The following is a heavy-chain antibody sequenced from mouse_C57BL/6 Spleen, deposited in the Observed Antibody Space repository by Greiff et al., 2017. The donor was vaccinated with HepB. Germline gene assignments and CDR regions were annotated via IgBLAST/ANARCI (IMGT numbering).Heavy chain of an antibody. Sequence: EVNVVESGGGLVKPGGSLKLSCAASGFTFSSYAMSWVRQTPEKRLEWVATISDGGSYTYYPDNVKGRFTISRDNAKNNLYLQMSHLKSEDTAMYYCARDGAYGSSLYYYAMDYWGQGTSVTVSS. CDR3: ARDGAYGSSLYYYAMDY. J-gene: IGHJ4*01. CDR2: ISDGGSYT. V-gene: IGHV5-4*01. CDR1: GFTFSSYA. D-gene: IGHD1-1*01.